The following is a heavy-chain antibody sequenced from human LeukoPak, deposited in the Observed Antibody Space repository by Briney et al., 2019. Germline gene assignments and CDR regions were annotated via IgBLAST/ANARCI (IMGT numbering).Heavy chain of an antibody. D-gene: IGHD6-19*01. CDR3: ARRRSSGSYADFDY. V-gene: IGHV4-59*08. J-gene: IGHJ4*01. CDR1: GGSITDYY. CDR2: IHYSGYT. Sequence: SETLSLTCTVSGGSITDYYCNWIRQSPGRGLEWIGYIHYSGYTSYSPSLERRVTMSVDTSKNQFSLKLNSVTAADTAVYYCARRRSSGSYADFDYWGHGTLVTVSS.